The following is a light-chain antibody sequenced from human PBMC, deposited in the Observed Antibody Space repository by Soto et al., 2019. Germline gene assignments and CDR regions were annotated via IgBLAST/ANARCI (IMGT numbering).Light chain of an antibody. Sequence: QSVLSQPPSASGTPGQRVTISCSGSSSNIGRNYVYWYQQVPGTAPKLLIFRNNQRPSGVPDRFSGSKSGTSASLAISGLRSADEADYFCAAWDYSLSGYWVFGGGTKLTVL. V-gene: IGLV1-47*01. CDR3: AAWDYSLSGYWV. CDR1: SSNIGRNY. J-gene: IGLJ3*02. CDR2: RNN.